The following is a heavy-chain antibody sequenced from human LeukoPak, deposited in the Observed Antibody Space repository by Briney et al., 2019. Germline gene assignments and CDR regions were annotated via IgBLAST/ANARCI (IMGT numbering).Heavy chain of an antibody. CDR3: AKASVVVSSQFDY. Sequence: GGSLRLSCAASGFTFSDFGMHWVRQAPGKGLEWVAYIRNDGGSRMYADSVKGRFTISRDDSKNTLSLQMNSLRAEDTALYYCAKASVVVSSQFDYWGQGTLVTVSS. CDR1: GFTFSDFG. D-gene: IGHD2-2*01. J-gene: IGHJ4*02. V-gene: IGHV3-30*02. CDR2: IRNDGGSR.